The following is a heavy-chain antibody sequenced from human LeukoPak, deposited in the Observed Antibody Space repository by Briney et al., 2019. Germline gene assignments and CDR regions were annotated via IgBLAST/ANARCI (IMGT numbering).Heavy chain of an antibody. CDR2: IRSKAYGGTT. V-gene: IGHV3-49*05. CDR1: GFTFGDYA. CDR3: TSSAASSGPFDY. D-gene: IGHD6-19*01. Sequence: KPGGSLRLACTASGFTFGDYAMSWFRQAPGKGLEWVGFIRSKAYGGTTEYAASVKGRFTISRDDSKSIAYLQMNSLKTEDTAVYYRTSSAASSGPFDYWGQGTLVTVSS. J-gene: IGHJ4*02.